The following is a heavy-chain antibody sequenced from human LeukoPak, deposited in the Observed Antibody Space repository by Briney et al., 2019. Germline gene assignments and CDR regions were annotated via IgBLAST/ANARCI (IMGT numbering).Heavy chain of an antibody. CDR3: VRAHYYGSGGNDY. D-gene: IGHD3-10*01. CDR1: GYTFTGYY. Sequence: ASVKVSCKASGYTFTGYYMHWVRQAPGQGLEWMGWINPNSGGTNYAQKFQGRVTMTRDTSISTAYMELSRLRSDDTAVYYCVRAHYYGSGGNDYWGQGTLVTVSS. J-gene: IGHJ4*02. CDR2: INPNSGGT. V-gene: IGHV1-2*02.